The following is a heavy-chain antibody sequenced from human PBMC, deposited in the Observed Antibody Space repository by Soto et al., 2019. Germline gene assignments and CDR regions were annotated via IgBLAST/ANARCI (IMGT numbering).Heavy chain of an antibody. CDR3: ARLSGRNWFDP. D-gene: IGHD3-10*01. CDR1: GGSISSGGYY. V-gene: IGHV4-31*03. CDR2: IYYSGST. Sequence: SETLSLTCTVSGGSISSGGYYWSWIRQHPGKGLEWIGYIYYSGSTYYNPSLKSRVTIPVDTSKNQFSLKLSSVTAADTAVYYCARLSGRNWFDPWGQGTLVTVSS. J-gene: IGHJ5*02.